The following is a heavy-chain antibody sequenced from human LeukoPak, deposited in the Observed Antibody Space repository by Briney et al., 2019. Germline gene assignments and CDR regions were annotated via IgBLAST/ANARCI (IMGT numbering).Heavy chain of an antibody. CDR2: ISYDGSNK. V-gene: IGHV3-30*04. Sequence: PGRSPRLSCAASGFTFSIYTIHCVRQAPGKGLEWVALISYDGSNKYYGDSVKGRFTISRDKSKNTLYLQMNSLRADDTAVYYCARSGLSRFGFWGQGTLVTVSS. D-gene: IGHD2/OR15-2a*01. J-gene: IGHJ4*02. CDR1: GFTFSIYT. CDR3: ARSGLSRFGF.